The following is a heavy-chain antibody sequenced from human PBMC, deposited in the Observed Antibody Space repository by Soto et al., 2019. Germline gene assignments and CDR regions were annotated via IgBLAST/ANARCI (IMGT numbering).Heavy chain of an antibody. J-gene: IGHJ4*02. CDR3: VKNSKDFVVVPATPTEYFDF. V-gene: IGHV3-23*01. CDR2: ISGSGGST. D-gene: IGHD2-2*01. CDR1: GFTFSSYA. Sequence: GGSLRLSCAASGFTFSSYAMSWVRQAPGKGLEWVSAISGSGGSTYYADSVKGRFTISRDNSKNTLYLQMNSLRAEDTAVYFCVKNSKDFVVVPATPTEYFDFWGQGIQVTLSS.